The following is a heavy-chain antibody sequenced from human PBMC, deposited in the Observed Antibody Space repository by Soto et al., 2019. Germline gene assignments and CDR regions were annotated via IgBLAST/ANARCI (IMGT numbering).Heavy chain of an antibody. D-gene: IGHD2-2*01. J-gene: IGHJ6*02. Sequence: QVQLVQSGAEVKNPGSSVKVSCKASGGTFNSYTISWVRQAPGQGLEWMGGIFPIFGSANYAQKFQGRVTITADKSTTTAYMALSSLRSADTAISDCARGRCVVVPGATTDYKYYYFGMDVWGQGTTVTVS. CDR3: ARGRCVVVPGATTDYKYYYFGMDV. CDR1: GGTFNSYT. CDR2: IFPIFGSA. V-gene: IGHV1-69*06.